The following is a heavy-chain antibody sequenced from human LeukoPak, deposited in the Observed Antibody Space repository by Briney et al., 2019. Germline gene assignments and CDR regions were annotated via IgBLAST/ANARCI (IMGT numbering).Heavy chain of an antibody. Sequence: GESLKISCKGSGYSFTSYWIGWVRQMPGKGLEWMGNISPGDSDTRYIPSFQGQFTISPDKSIAHAYLPWSSLKASDTPTYFCAKMGPGALTADAFDIWGQGTTVTVSS. CDR3: AKMGPGALTADAFDI. V-gene: IGHV5-51*01. J-gene: IGHJ3*02. D-gene: IGHD1-14*01. CDR1: GYSFTSYW. CDR2: ISPGDSDT.